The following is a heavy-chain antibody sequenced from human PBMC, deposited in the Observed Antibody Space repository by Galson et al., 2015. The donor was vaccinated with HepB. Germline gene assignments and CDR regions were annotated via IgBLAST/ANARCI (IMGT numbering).Heavy chain of an antibody. J-gene: IGHJ2*01. CDR3: ARDCHGYGDHTRGWYIDL. CDR1: GFTFSSYS. CDR2: IRQDGGDK. Sequence: SLRLSCAASGFTFSSYSMNWVRQAPGQGLEWVANIRQDGGDKSYVDSVKGRFTISRDNGKNSLYLQMNSLRAEDTAVYYCARDCHGYGDHTRGWYIDLWGRGTLVTVSS. V-gene: IGHV3-7*03. D-gene: IGHD4-17*01.